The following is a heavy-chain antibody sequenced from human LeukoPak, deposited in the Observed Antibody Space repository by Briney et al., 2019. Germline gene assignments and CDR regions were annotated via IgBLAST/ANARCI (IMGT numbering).Heavy chain of an antibody. Sequence: GASVKVSCKASGGTFSSYAISWVRQAPGQGLEWMGGIIPIFGTANYAQKFQGRVTITADESTSTAYMELSSLRSEDTAVYYCASGGYSYGPDAFDIWGQGTMVTVSS. J-gene: IGHJ3*02. CDR1: GGTFSSYA. D-gene: IGHD5-18*01. V-gene: IGHV1-69*13. CDR2: IIPIFGTA. CDR3: ASGGYSYGPDAFDI.